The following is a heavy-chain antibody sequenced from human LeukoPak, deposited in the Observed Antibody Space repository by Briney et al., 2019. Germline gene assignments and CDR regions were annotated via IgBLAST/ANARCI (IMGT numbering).Heavy chain of an antibody. CDR2: INQDGSER. V-gene: IGHV3-7*02. D-gene: IGHD1-14*01. Sequence: GGSLRLSCAASGFTFSSYWMSWVRQAPGKGLEWVAKINQDGSERYYVGSVKGRFTISRDNAKNSLYLQMNSLRAEDTAVYYCARATGALRPWDFWGQGTLVTVSS. CDR1: GFTFSSYW. J-gene: IGHJ4*02. CDR3: ARATGALRPWDF.